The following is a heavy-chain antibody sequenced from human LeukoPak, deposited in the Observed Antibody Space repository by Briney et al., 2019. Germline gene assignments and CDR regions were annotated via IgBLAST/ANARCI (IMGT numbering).Heavy chain of an antibody. V-gene: IGHV3-21*01. Sequence: GGSLRLSCAASGFTFSSYSMNWVHQAPGKRLEWVSSISSSSSNIYYADSVKGRFTIFRDNAKDSVYLQMNSLRAEDSATYYCVREGFYFFDFWGQGTLVTVSS. CDR3: VREGFYFFDF. J-gene: IGHJ4*01. CDR2: ISSSSSNI. CDR1: GFTFSSYS.